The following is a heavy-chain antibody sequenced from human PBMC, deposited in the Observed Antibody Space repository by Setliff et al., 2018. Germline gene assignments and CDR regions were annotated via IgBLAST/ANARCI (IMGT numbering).Heavy chain of an antibody. Sequence: SLRLSCAASGFTFSSYAMSWVRQAPGKGLEWVASISGSGNKTFHADSVKGRFTISRDNSKNTLYLQMSSLRAEDSAIYYCAKDAYDSSGYGGHYFDYWGQGALVTVSS. CDR1: GFTFSSYA. J-gene: IGHJ4*02. V-gene: IGHV3-23*01. CDR2: ISGSGNKT. CDR3: AKDAYDSSGYGGHYFDY. D-gene: IGHD3-22*01.